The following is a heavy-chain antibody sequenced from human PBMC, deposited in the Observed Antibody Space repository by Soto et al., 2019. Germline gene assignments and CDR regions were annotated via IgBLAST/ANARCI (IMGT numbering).Heavy chain of an antibody. CDR3: ARTPNQITFGGVIVIPTTYYYYMDV. Sequence: GGSLRLSCAASGFTFSDYYMSWIRQAPGKGLEWVSYISSSGSTIYYADSVKGRFTISRDNAKNSLYLQMNSLRAEDTAVYYCARTPNQITFGGVIVIPTTYYYYMDVWGKGTTVTVSS. D-gene: IGHD3-16*02. V-gene: IGHV3-11*01. CDR2: ISSSGSTI. J-gene: IGHJ6*03. CDR1: GFTFSDYY.